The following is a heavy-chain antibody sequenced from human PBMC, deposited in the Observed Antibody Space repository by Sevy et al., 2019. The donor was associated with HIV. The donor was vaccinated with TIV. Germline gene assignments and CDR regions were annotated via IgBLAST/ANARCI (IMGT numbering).Heavy chain of an antibody. D-gene: IGHD6-13*01. CDR3: AKDREAAAGRKGLFDY. CDR2: ISYDGSNK. V-gene: IGHV3-30*18. Sequence: GGSLRLSCAASGFTFSSYGMHWVRQAPGKGLEWVAVISYDGSNKYYADSVKGRFTISRDKSKNTLYLQMNSLRAEDTAVYYCAKDREAAAGRKGLFDYWGQGTLVTVSS. J-gene: IGHJ4*02. CDR1: GFTFSSYG.